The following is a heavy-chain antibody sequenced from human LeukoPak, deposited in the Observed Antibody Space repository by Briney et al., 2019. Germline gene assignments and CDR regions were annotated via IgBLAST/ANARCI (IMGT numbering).Heavy chain of an antibody. CDR3: ARDCSSTSCYESFYYYGMDV. CDR1: GGTFSSYA. CDR2: IIPIFGTA. D-gene: IGHD2-2*01. Sequence: ASVKVSCKASGGTFSSYAISWVRQAPGQGLEWMGGIIPIFGTANYAQKFQGRVTITADKSTSTAYMELSSLRSEDTAVCYCARDCSSTSCYESFYYYGMDVWGKGTTVAVSS. J-gene: IGHJ6*04. V-gene: IGHV1-69*06.